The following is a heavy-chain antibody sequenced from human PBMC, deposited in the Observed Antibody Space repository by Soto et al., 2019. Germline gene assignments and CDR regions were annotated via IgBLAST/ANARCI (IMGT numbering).Heavy chain of an antibody. D-gene: IGHD2-2*01. J-gene: IGHJ4*02. V-gene: IGHV1-18*01. Sequence: QVQLVQSGAEVKKPGASVKVSCKASGYTFTSYGISWVRQAPGQGLEWMGWISAYNGNTNYAQKLQGRVTMTTDTPTSTAYMELRSLRPDDTAVYYCARTPTSVVVPAARPARGWYFDYWGQGTLVTVSS. CDR3: ARTPTSVVVPAARPARGWYFDY. CDR2: ISAYNGNT. CDR1: GYTFTSYG.